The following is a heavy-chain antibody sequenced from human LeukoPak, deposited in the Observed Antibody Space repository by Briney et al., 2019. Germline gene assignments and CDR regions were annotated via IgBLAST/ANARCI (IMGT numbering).Heavy chain of an antibody. CDR2: IGGSGGST. D-gene: IGHD3-10*01. CDR3: LGGYGSGSFDY. V-gene: IGHV3-23*01. J-gene: IGHJ4*02. Sequence: GGSLRLSCAASGFTHSSYAMSWVRQPPGKGLEWVSAIGGSGGSTYYADSVKGRFTISRDNSKNTLYLQMNSLRAEDTAVYYCLGGYGSGSFDYWGQGTLVTVSS. CDR1: GFTHSSYA.